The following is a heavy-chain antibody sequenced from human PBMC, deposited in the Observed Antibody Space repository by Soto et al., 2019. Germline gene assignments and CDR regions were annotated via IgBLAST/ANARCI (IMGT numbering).Heavy chain of an antibody. Sequence: GGSPRLSCAASGFTFSSYAMSWFRQAPGKGLEWVSAISGSGGSTYYADSVKGRFTISRDNSKNTLYLQMNSLRAEDTAVYYCAKAPCSGGSCYSGSVDYWGQGA. V-gene: IGHV3-23*01. J-gene: IGHJ4*02. D-gene: IGHD2-15*01. CDR2: ISGSGGST. CDR1: GFTFSSYA. CDR3: AKAPCSGGSCYSGSVDY.